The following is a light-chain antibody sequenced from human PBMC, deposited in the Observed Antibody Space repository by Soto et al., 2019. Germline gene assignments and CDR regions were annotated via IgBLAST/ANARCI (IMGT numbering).Light chain of an antibody. CDR3: QQRSNWPPT. V-gene: IGKV3-11*01. CDR2: DAS. J-gene: IGKJ4*01. CDR1: QSVSSY. Sequence: EIVFTQSTATLSLSPGERATLSCRASQSVSSYLAWYQQQPGQAPRLLIYDASNRATGIPARFSGSGSGTDFTLTISSLEPEDFAVYYCQQRSNWPPTFGGGTKVEIK.